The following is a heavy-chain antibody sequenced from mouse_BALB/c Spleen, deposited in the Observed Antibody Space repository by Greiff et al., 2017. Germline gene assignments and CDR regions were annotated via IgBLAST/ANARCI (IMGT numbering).Heavy chain of an antibody. CDR2: IWGDGST. CDR3: AREYGKGAMDY. Sequence: QVQLKESGPGLVAPSQSLSITCTVSGFSLTGYGVNWVRQPPGKGLEWLGMIWGDGSTDYNSALKSRLSISKDNSKSQVFLKMNSLQTDDTARYYCAREYGKGAMDYWGQGTSVTVSS. CDR1: GFSLTGYG. J-gene: IGHJ4*01. V-gene: IGHV2-6-7*01. D-gene: IGHD2-1*01.